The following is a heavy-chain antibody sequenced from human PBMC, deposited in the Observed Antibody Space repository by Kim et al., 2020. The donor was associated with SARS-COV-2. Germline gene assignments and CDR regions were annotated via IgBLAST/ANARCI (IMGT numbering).Heavy chain of an antibody. D-gene: IGHD3-22*01. CDR1: GGSISSGGYY. CDR3: ARGSGSGYYPPDY. CDR2: IYYSGST. Sequence: SETLSLTCTVSGGSISSGGYYWSWIRQHPGKGLEWIGYIYYSGSTYYNPSLKSRVAISVDTSKNQFSLKLSSVTAADTAVYYCARGSGSGYYPPDYWGQGTLVTVSS. V-gene: IGHV4-31*03. J-gene: IGHJ4*02.